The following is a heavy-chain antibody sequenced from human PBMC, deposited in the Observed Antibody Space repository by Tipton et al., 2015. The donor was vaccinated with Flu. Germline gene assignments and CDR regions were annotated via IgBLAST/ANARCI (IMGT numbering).Heavy chain of an antibody. D-gene: IGHD4-11*01. CDR1: GDSIRSSNYY. V-gene: IGHV4-39*07. CDR2: IFHGGNT. CDR3: ARRDYSNYVSEPKNWFDS. J-gene: IGHJ5*01. Sequence: TLSLTCSVSGDSIRSSNYYWGWIRQPPGKGLEWIGNIFHGGNTYHNPSLKTRVTIPVDTSKNHFSLKLSSVTAADTAVYYCARRDYSNYVSEPKNWFDSWGQGALVIVSS.